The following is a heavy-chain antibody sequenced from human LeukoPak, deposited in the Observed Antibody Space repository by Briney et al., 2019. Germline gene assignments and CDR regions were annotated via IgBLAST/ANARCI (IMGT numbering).Heavy chain of an antibody. J-gene: IGHJ4*02. V-gene: IGHV1-18*01. CDR1: GYTLSTYG. CDR3: AREVGLRGFDY. Sequence: ASVKVSCKASGYTLSTYGISWVRQAPGQGLEWMGWINTYNGNTNYAQKFQGRVTMTTATSTSTVYMELRSLRSDDTAVYYCAREVGLRGFDYWGQGTLVTVSS. CDR2: INTYNGNT.